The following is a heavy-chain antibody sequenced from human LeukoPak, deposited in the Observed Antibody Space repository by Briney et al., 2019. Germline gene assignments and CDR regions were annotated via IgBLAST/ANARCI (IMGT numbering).Heavy chain of an antibody. CDR2: ISYDGSNK. V-gene: IGHV3-30*04. J-gene: IGHJ4*02. D-gene: IGHD3-10*01. Sequence: PGGSLRLSCAASGFTFSSYAMHWVRQAPGKGLEWVAVISYDGSNKYYADSVKGRFTISRDNSKNTLYLQMNSLRAEDTAVYYCAKVSGKRSANITMVRGVITNDYWGQGTLVTVSS. CDR1: GFTFSSYA. CDR3: AKVSGKRSANITMVRGVITNDY.